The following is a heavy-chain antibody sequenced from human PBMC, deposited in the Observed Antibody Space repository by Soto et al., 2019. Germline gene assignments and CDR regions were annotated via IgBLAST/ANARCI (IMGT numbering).Heavy chain of an antibody. D-gene: IGHD5-12*01. Sequence: RXSLKVSCKASGGIFSSYAISGVLQAPVQGLEWMGGIIPIFGTANYAQKFQGRVTITADESTSTAYMELSSLRSEDTAVYYCARPLGGYDSVDYWGQGTLVTVSS. CDR3: ARPLGGYDSVDY. J-gene: IGHJ4*02. V-gene: IGHV1-69*13. CDR1: GGIFSSYA. CDR2: IIPIFGTA.